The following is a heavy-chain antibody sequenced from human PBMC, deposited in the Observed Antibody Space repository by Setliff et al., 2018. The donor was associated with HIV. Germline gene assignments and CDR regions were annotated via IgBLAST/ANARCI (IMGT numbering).Heavy chain of an antibody. CDR1: GGSINTVSYY. D-gene: IGHD3-22*01. J-gene: IGHJ4*02. Sequence: DTLSLTCPVSGGSINTVSYYWSWIRPPPGKGLEWLGSIYYSGSSGSTNYNPSLKSRLAISLDTSKNPFTLRLRLVTAADTAAYYCARFHPYNYDSEYYGYYFDYWGQGTLVTVSS. CDR3: ARFHPYNYDSEYYGYYFDY. CDR2: IYYSGSSGST. V-gene: IGHV4-39*06.